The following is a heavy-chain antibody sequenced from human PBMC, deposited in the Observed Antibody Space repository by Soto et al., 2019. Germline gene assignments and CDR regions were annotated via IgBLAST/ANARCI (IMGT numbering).Heavy chain of an antibody. CDR2: FDPEDGET. CDR3: ANLWTSGTYWFDP. J-gene: IGHJ5*02. CDR1: GYTLTELS. V-gene: IGHV1-24*01. D-gene: IGHD6-13*01. Sequence: ASVKVSCKVSGYTLTELSMHWVRQAPGKGLEWMGGFDPEDGETIYAQKFQGRVTMTEDTSTDTAYTELSSLRSEDTAVYYCANLWTSGTYWFDPWGQGTLVTVSS.